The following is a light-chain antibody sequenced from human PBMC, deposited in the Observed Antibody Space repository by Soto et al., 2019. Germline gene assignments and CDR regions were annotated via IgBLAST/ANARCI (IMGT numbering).Light chain of an antibody. CDR3: QQYDNWPLT. CDR2: GAS. J-gene: IGKJ4*01. CDR1: QSVRSN. V-gene: IGKV3-15*01. Sequence: EVVMTQSPATLSVSPGEGATPSCRASQSVRSNLAWYQKKPGQSHRLLIYGASTRATAVPARFSGSGSGTEFTLTISSLQSEDFAVYYCQQYDNWPLTFGGGTQVEIK.